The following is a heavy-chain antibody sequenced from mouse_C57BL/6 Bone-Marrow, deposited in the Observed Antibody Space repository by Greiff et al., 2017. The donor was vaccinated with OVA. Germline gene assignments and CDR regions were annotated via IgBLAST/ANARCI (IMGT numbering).Heavy chain of an antibody. CDR2: IHPNSGST. Sequence: QVQLQQPGAELVKPGASVKLSCKASGYTFTSYWMHWVKQRPGQGLEWIGMIHPNSGSTNYNEKFKSKATLTVDKSSSTAYMQLSSLTSEDSAVYACARGITAQATYAMDYWGQGTSVTVSS. V-gene: IGHV1-64*01. CDR3: ARGITAQATYAMDY. D-gene: IGHD3-2*02. J-gene: IGHJ4*01. CDR1: GYTFTSYW.